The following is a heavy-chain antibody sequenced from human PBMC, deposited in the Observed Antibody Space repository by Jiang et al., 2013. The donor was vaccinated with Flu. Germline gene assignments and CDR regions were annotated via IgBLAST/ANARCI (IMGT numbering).Heavy chain of an antibody. CDR3: ARDKEPAFFGVAGDGFDI. CDR2: IDSSGSTI. D-gene: IGHD3-3*01. Sequence: VQLVESGGGLVQPGGSLRLSCEVSGFTFRNYEMNWVRQAPGKGLEWVSYIDSSGSTIFYADSVKGRFTVSRDNAKNSVYLQMNSLTADDTAVYYCARDKEPAFFGVAGDGFDIWGQGTMVTVSS. CDR1: GFTFRNYE. V-gene: IGHV3-48*03. J-gene: IGHJ3*02.